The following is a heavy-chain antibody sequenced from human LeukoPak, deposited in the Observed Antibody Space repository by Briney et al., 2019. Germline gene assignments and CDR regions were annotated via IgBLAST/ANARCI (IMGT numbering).Heavy chain of an antibody. J-gene: IGHJ3*02. V-gene: IGHV4-59*01. D-gene: IGHD6-13*01. CDR3: AREASSSWFAFDI. CDR2: IYYSGST. CDR1: GGSISSYY. Sequence: PSETLSLTCTVSGGSISSYYWSWIRQPPGKGLEWIGYIYYSGSTNYNPSLKSRVTISVDTSKNQFSLKLSSVTAADTAVYYCAREASSSWFAFDIWGQGTMVTVSS.